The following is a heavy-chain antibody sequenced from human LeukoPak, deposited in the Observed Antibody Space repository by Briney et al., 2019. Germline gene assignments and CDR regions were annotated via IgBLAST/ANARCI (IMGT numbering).Heavy chain of an antibody. V-gene: IGHV3-15*01. CDR2: MKSIVDGGTT. J-gene: IGHJ4*02. Sequence: GGSLRLSCAGTGFIFSNAWMGWVRQAPGKGLEWVGRMKSIVDGGTTDYAATVKGRFTTSRDDSKTTLYLQMHSLKTEDTAVYYCITDKPYRGLRTFDYWGQGTLVTVSS. CDR3: ITDKPYRGLRTFDY. CDR1: GFIFSNAW. D-gene: IGHD1-26*01.